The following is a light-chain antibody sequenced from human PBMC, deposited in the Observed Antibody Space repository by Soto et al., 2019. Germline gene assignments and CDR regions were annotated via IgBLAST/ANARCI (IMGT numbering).Light chain of an antibody. CDR2: DVS. J-gene: IGLJ2*01. CDR3: SSYTSSSLLV. CDR1: SGDVGGYNS. V-gene: IGLV2-14*01. Sequence: QSALTQPASVSGSPGQSITISCTGTSGDVGGYNSVSWYQQHPGKAPKLMIYDVSHRPSGVSDRFSGSKSGNTAALTISGLQAEDEADYYCSSYTSSSLLVFGGGTKLTVL.